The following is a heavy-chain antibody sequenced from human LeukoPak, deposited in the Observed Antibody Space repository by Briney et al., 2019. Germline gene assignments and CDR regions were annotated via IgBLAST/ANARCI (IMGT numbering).Heavy chain of an antibody. J-gene: IGHJ4*02. CDR3: ARRAGAYSHPYDY. CDR2: ISYDGSNK. V-gene: IGHV3-30*14. Sequence: GGSLRLSCAASGFTFSRYGMHWVRQAPGKGLEWVTAISYDGSNKYYADSVKGRFTISRDNSKNTLYLQMNSLRAEDTAVYYCARRAGAYSHPYDYWGQGTLVTVSS. CDR1: GFTFSRYG. D-gene: IGHD4/OR15-4a*01.